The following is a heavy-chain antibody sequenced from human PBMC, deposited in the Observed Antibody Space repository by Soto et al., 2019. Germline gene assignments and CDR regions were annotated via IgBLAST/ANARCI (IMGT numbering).Heavy chain of an antibody. Sequence: LSLTCSVSGGSISGSPYHWGWIRQPPGKGLEWIGSIDDSGKVYYSPSLTGRATLFVDTSRNRFSLNLDSVTAADTAVYYCAIPPPIEVAGPDYWGQGTLVTVSS. CDR3: AIPPPIEVAGPDY. V-gene: IGHV4-39*02. J-gene: IGHJ4*02. CDR2: IDDSGKV. CDR1: GGSISGSPYH. D-gene: IGHD6-19*01.